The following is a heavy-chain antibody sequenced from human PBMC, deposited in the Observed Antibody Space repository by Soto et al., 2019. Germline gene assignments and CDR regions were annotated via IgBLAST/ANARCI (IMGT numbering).Heavy chain of an antibody. CDR1: GYTLTELS. J-gene: IGHJ4*02. CDR2: FDPEDGET. Sequence: ASVKVSCKVSGYTLTELSMHWVRQAPGKGLEWMGGFDPEDGETIYAQKFQGRVTMTEDTSTDTAYMELSSLRSEDTAMYYCATVGSYYVYGSGSSDYWGQGTLVTVSS. CDR3: ATVGSYYVYGSGSSDY. D-gene: IGHD3-10*01. V-gene: IGHV1-24*01.